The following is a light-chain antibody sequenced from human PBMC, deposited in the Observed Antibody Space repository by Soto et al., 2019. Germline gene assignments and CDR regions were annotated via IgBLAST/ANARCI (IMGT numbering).Light chain of an antibody. V-gene: IGLV2-14*03. J-gene: IGLJ1*01. Sequence: QSVLTQPASVSGSPGQSISISCTGTSSDIGGYNHVSWYQQHPGKAPKLMIYDVSNRPSGVSNRFSGSKSGNTASLTISGLQAEDEADYYCSSWTTSSTPLDVFGTGTKVTV. CDR1: SSDIGGYNH. CDR3: SSWTTSSTPLDV. CDR2: DVS.